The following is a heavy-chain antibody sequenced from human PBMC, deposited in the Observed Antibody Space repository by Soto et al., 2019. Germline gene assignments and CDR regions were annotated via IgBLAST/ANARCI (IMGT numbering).Heavy chain of an antibody. D-gene: IGHD1-1*01. CDR1: GFTFSSYA. Sequence: PGGSLRLSCAASGFTFSSYAMHWARQAPGKGLEWVAVISYDGSNKYYADSVKGRFTISRDNSKNTLYLQMNSLRAEDTAVYYCARGRATGRGWFDPWGQGTLVTVSS. J-gene: IGHJ5*02. CDR3: ARGRATGRGWFDP. CDR2: ISYDGSNK. V-gene: IGHV3-30-3*01.